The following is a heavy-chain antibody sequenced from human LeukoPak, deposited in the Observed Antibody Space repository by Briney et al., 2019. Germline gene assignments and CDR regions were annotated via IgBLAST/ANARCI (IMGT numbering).Heavy chain of an antibody. CDR1: GGSISNYY. CDR3: ARWNRIAAGGNDAFDI. CDR2: IYYTGST. Sequence: SETLSLTCTVSGGSISNYYWSWIRQPPGKGLEWIGSIYYTGSTYYSPSLESRLTISVDTPKNHFSLELRSVTAADTAVYYCARWNRIAAGGNDAFDIWGQGTMVTVSS. J-gene: IGHJ3*02. V-gene: IGHV4-39*07. D-gene: IGHD6-13*01.